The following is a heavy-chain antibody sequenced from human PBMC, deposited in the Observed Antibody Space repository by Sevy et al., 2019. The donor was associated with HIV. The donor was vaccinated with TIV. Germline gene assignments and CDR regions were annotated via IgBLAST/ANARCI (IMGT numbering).Heavy chain of an antibody. Sequence: ASVKVSCKASGFTFTSSAVQWVRQARGQRLEWIGWIVVGSGNTNYAQKFQERVTITRDMSTSTAYMELSSLGSEDTAVYYCAAARTWSGYYRGGYYYYGMDVWGQGTTVTVSS. CDR3: AAARTWSGYYRGGYYYYGMDV. CDR1: GFTFTSSA. V-gene: IGHV1-58*01. D-gene: IGHD3-3*01. CDR2: IVVGSGNT. J-gene: IGHJ6*02.